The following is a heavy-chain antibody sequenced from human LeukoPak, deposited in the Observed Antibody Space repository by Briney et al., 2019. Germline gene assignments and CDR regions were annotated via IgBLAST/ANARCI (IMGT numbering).Heavy chain of an antibody. CDR3: ARHLRTPSIAARRRTQVDY. D-gene: IGHD6-6*01. CDR1: GGSISSSSYY. J-gene: IGHJ4*02. CDR2: IYYSGST. Sequence: PSETLSLTCTVSGGSISSSSYYWGWIRQPPGKGLEWIGSIYYSGSTYYNPSLKSRVTISVDTSKNQFSLKLSSVTAADTAVYYCARHLRTPSIAARRRTQVDYWGRGTLVTVSS. V-gene: IGHV4-39*01.